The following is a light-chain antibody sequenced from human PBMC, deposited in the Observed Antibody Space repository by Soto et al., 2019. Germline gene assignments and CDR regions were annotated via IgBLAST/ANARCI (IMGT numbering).Light chain of an antibody. J-gene: IGKJ5*01. CDR2: GAS. V-gene: IGKV3-15*01. CDR3: QQYNNWPIT. Sequence: IVFTQLPGTLSLSHGERAALSCRASQSVSSSYLAWYQQKPGQAPRLLIYGASTRATGIPARFSGSGSGTEFTLTISRLQSEDFAVYYCQQYNNWPITFGQGTRLEIK. CDR1: QSVSSSY.